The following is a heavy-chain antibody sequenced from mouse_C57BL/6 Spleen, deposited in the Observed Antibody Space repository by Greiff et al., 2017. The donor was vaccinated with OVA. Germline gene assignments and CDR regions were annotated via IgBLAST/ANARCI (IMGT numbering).Heavy chain of an antibody. V-gene: IGHV5-17*01. Sequence: EVKLVEPGGGLVKPGWSLKLSCAASGFTFRDYGLHWFRQAPEKGLEWVAYISSGSITIYYADTEKDRFTISRDNAKNTLFLQMTSLRSEDTAMYYCAMGAMDYWGQGTSVTVSS. CDR2: ISSGSITI. CDR1: GFTFRDYG. CDR3: AMGAMDY. J-gene: IGHJ4*01.